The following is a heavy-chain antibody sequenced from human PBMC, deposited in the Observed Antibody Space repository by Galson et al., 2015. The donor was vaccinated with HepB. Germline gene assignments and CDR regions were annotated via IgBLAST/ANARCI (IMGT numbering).Heavy chain of an antibody. CDR2: IYPGDSDT. CDR3: AVLVATTQEGYNWFDP. CDR1: GYSSTSYW. J-gene: IGHJ5*02. D-gene: IGHD5-12*01. V-gene: IGHV5-51*03. Sequence: QSGAEVKKPGESLKISCKGSGYSSTSYWIGWVRQMPGKGLEWMGIIYPGDSDTRYSPSFQGQVTISADKSISTAYLQWSSLKASDTAMYYCAVLVATTQEGYNWFDPWGQGTLVTVSS.